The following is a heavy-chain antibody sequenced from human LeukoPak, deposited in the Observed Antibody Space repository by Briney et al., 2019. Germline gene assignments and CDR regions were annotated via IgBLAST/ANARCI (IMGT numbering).Heavy chain of an antibody. J-gene: IGHJ3*02. V-gene: IGHV5-51*01. CDR3: ARIQGFGELLNAFDI. Sequence: GESLKISCKGSGYSFTSYWIGWVRQMPGKGLGWMGIIYPGDSDTRYSPSFQGQVTISADKSISTAYLQWSSLKASDTAMYYCARIQGFGELLNAFDIWGQGTMVTVSS. D-gene: IGHD3-10*01. CDR2: IYPGDSDT. CDR1: GYSFTSYW.